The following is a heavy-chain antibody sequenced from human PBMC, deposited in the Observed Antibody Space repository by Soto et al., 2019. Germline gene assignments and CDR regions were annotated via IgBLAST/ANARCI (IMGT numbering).Heavy chain of an antibody. Sequence: SCGASGFTFGDYAMQWVRQAPGKGLEWVSAISWNSGSIDYADSVKGRFTISRDNAKNSLYLQMNSLRAEDTALYYCAKSHTTSGWYVTTDYWGQGTRVTVSS. J-gene: IGHJ4*02. CDR1: GFTFGDYA. CDR3: AKSHTTSGWYVTTDY. CDR2: ISWNSGSI. V-gene: IGHV3-9*01. D-gene: IGHD6-19*01.